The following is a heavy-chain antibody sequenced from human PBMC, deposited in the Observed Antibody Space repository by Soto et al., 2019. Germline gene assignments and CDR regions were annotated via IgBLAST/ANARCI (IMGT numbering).Heavy chain of an antibody. CDR2: NYNSVSN. CDR1: GCSIRSGGYY. J-gene: IGHJ5*02. D-gene: IGHD3-9*01. Sequence: QVQLQELGPGLVKPSQTLSLTCTVSGCSIRSGGYYWSWTRQHPGKGLEWIGYNYNSVSNYYNPSLTSRVTISVDTSKNQFSLKLSSVTAADTAVYYCARTIFPWGQGTLVTVSS. CDR3: ARTIFP. V-gene: IGHV4-31*03.